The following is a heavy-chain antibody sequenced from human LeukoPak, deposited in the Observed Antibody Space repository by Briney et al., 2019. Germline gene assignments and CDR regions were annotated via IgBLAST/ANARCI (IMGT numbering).Heavy chain of an antibody. Sequence: SETLSLTCTVSGGSISSSSYYWGWIRQPPGKGLEWIGSIYYSGSTYYNPSLKSRVTISVDTSKNQFSLRLSSVTAADTALYYCARVTGYMVEDYFDYWGQGTLVTVSS. CDR2: IYYSGST. V-gene: IGHV4-39*07. CDR1: GGSISSSSYY. J-gene: IGHJ4*02. D-gene: IGHD6-13*01. CDR3: ARVTGYMVEDYFDY.